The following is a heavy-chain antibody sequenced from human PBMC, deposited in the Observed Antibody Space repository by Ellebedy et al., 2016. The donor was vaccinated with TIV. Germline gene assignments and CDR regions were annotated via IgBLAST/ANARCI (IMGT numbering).Heavy chain of an antibody. CDR1: GYTFSSYG. D-gene: IGHD2/OR15-2a*01. V-gene: IGHV1-18*04. CDR2: ISGHKPDT. J-gene: IGHJ3*02. CDR3: ARDFYETDHWFDTFDI. Sequence: ASVKVSCKASGYTFSSYGISWVRQAPGQGLEWMGWISGHKPDTNRAQKFQGRATMTTDTSTSTAYMELRSLRSDDTAVYYCARDFYETDHWFDTFDIWGQGTMVAVSS.